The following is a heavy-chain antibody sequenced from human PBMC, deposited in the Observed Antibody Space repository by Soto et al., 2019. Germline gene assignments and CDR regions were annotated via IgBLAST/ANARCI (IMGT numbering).Heavy chain of an antibody. V-gene: IGHV1-46*03. CDR2: INPSGGST. J-gene: IGHJ3*02. Sequence: GGSVKVSCKASGYTFTSYYMHWVRQAPGQGLEWMGIINPSGGSTSYAQKFQGRVTMTRDTSTSTVYMELSSLRSEDTAVYYCARVLGVGALRNAFDNLGQGTMITV. CDR3: ARVLGVGALRNAFDN. CDR1: GYTFTSYY. D-gene: IGHD1-26*01.